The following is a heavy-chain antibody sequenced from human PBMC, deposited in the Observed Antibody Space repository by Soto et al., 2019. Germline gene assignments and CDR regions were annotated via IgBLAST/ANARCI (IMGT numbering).Heavy chain of an antibody. CDR3: AKGSGGRGYEWSLSAFDI. CDR1: GFTFSSYA. CDR2: ISGSGGST. J-gene: IGHJ3*02. Sequence: GGSLRLSCAASGFTFSSYAMSWVRQAPGKGLEWVSAISGSGGSTYYAGSVKGRFTISGDNSKNRLNLQMNSLRAEDTAVYYCAKGSGGRGYEWSLSAFDIWGQGTMVTVSS. D-gene: IGHD5-12*01. V-gene: IGHV3-23*01.